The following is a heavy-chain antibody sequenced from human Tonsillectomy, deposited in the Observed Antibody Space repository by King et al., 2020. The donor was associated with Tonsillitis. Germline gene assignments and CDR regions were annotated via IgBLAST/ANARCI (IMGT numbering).Heavy chain of an antibody. D-gene: IGHD3-16*01. J-gene: IGHJ4*02. CDR3: ALSFVGGFDQ. CDR2: ISYDGSIK. CDR1: GFTFSSYA. Sequence: VQLVESGGGVVQPGRSLRLSCAASGFTFSSYAMHWVRQAPGKGLEWVAVISYDGSIKYYTDSVKGRLTISRDNSKNTLYLQMNSLRAEDTAVYYCALSFVGGFDQWGQGTLVTVSS. V-gene: IGHV3-30*10.